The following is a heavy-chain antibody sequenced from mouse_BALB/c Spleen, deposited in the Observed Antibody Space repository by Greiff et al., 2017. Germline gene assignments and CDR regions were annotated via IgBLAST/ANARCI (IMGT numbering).Heavy chain of an antibody. CDR2: VDPENGNT. Sequence: VQLQQSGAELVRPGALVKLSCKASGFNINDYYMHWVKQRPEQGLEWIGWVDPENGNTIYDPKFQGKASITADTSSNTAYLQLSSLTSEDTAVYYCASSPSAMDYWGQGTSVTVSS. J-gene: IGHJ4*01. CDR1: GFNINDYY. V-gene: IGHV14-1*02. CDR3: ASSPSAMDY.